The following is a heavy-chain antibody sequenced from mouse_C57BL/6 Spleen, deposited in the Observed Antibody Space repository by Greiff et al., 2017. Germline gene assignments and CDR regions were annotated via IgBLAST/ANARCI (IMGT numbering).Heavy chain of an antibody. CDR2: INPNNGGT. CDR3: ARGSDYGNPDY. CDR1: GYTFTDYY. Sequence: EVQLQQSGPELVKPGASVKISCKASGYTFTDYYMNWVKQSHGKSLEWIGDINPNNGGTSYNQKFKGKATLTVDKSSSTAYMELRSLTSEDSAVYYCARGSDYGNPDYWGQGTTLTVSS. V-gene: IGHV1-26*01. J-gene: IGHJ2*01. D-gene: IGHD2-1*01.